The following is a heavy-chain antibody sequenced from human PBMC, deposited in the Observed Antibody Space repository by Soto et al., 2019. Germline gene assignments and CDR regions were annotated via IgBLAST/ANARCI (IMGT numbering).Heavy chain of an antibody. Sequence: SETLSLTCTVSGGSISGDYWSWIRQPPGKGLEWIAYIYYSGSTHYNPSLKSRVTISLDTSKNQFSLRLSFVTAADQAVYYCARLNAVTGYFDSWGQGTLVTVSS. CDR2: IYYSGST. CDR1: GGSISGDY. CDR3: ARLNAVTGYFDS. D-gene: IGHD6-19*01. J-gene: IGHJ4*02. V-gene: IGHV4-59*08.